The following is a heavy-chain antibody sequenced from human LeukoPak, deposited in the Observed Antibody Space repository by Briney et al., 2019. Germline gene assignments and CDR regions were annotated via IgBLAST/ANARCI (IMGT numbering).Heavy chain of an antibody. Sequence: PSETLSLTCTVSGGSISSGDYYWSWLRQPPGKGLEWIGYIYYSGSTYYNPSLKSRVTISVDTSKNQFSLKLSSVTAADTAVYYCARAPFSYDFWSGYYTGRYFDYWGQGTLVTVSS. CDR1: GGSISSGDYY. D-gene: IGHD3-3*01. J-gene: IGHJ4*02. CDR3: ARAPFSYDFWSGYYTGRYFDY. CDR2: IYYSGST. V-gene: IGHV4-30-4*08.